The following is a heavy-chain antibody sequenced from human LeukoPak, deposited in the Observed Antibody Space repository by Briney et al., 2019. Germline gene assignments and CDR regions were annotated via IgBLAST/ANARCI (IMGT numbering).Heavy chain of an antibody. Sequence: GRSLRLSCAASGFTFSSYAMHWVRQAPGKGLEWVAVISYDGSNKYYADSVKGRFTISRDNSKNTLYLQMNSLRAEDTAVYYCAGDYYDSSGYYPDYWGQGTLVTVSS. CDR1: GFTFSSYA. J-gene: IGHJ4*02. V-gene: IGHV3-30-3*01. CDR2: ISYDGSNK. D-gene: IGHD3-22*01. CDR3: AGDYYDSSGYYPDY.